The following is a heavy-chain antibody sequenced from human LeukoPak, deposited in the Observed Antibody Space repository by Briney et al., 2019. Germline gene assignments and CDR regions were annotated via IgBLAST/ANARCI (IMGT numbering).Heavy chain of an antibody. V-gene: IGHV3-33*01. D-gene: IGHD2-2*01. Sequence: PGGTLRLSCAASGLTFSGYGMHWVRQAPGKGLEWVAVICYEGSNKYYADSVKGRFTIYRENSKNTLYLQMNSLRAEDTAVYYCERDPLYCSSTSWQNLYYYYYYGMEVWGQGPTVTVSS. J-gene: IGHJ6*02. CDR3: ERDPLYCSSTSWQNLYYYYYYGMEV. CDR2: ICYEGSNK. CDR1: GLTFSGYG.